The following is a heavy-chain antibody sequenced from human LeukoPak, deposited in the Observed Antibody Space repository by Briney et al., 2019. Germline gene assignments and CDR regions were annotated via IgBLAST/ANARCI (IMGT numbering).Heavy chain of an antibody. CDR3: AKGFDPRWLQMGFGH. D-gene: IGHD5-24*01. V-gene: IGHV3-23*01. CDR1: GFSFSTYA. J-gene: IGHJ4*02. Sequence: QTGGSLRLSCAASGFSFSTYAMSWVRQAPGKGLEWVSGIIGSGTSTNYADSVKGRFTISRDNSKNTLYLQMNSLRADDTAVYYCAKGFDPRWLQMGFGHWGQGTLVTVSS. CDR2: IIGSGTST.